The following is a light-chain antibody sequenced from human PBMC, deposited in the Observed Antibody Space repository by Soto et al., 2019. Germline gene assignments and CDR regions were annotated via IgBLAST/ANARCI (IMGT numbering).Light chain of an antibody. CDR2: GAS. V-gene: IGKV3-20*01. Sequence: EIVLTQSPGTLSLSPGERATLSCRASQSVSSSYLAWYQQKPGQAPRLLIYGASSRATGIPDRFSGSGSGTDFILTISRLEPVDFAVYYCQQYGSSPPYTFGHGTKLEIK. CDR1: QSVSSSY. CDR3: QQYGSSPPYT. J-gene: IGKJ2*01.